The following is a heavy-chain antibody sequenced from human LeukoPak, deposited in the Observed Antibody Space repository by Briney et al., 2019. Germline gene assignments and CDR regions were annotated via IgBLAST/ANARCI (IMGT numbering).Heavy chain of an antibody. V-gene: IGHV3-66*01. Sequence: TGGSLRLSCAASGFTVSSNYMAWVRQAPGKGLEWVSVIYDGGFTDYTDSVEGRFTISRDNSKSTLYLQMNTLRAEDTAVYYCARVMGRLVRTWYFDLWGRGTLVTVSS. CDR2: IYDGGFT. D-gene: IGHD3-9*01. CDR3: ARVMGRLVRTWYFDL. CDR1: GFTVSSNY. J-gene: IGHJ2*01.